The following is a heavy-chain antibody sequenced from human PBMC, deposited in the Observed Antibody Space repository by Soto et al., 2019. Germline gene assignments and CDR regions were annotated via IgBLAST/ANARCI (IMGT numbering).Heavy chain of an antibody. Sequence: VQLVESGGGVVQPGRSLRLSCAASGFTFSRFAMHWVRQAPGKGLEWVAVIWSDGNYNYYGDSVKGRFTVSRDNSNNTLHLQMNRLRAEDTAVYYCAKERAAAGLDIYYYGMDVWGQGTTVTVSS. CDR3: AKERAAAGLDIYYYGMDV. CDR2: IWSDGNYN. D-gene: IGHD6-13*01. CDR1: GFTFSRFA. J-gene: IGHJ6*02. V-gene: IGHV3-30*18.